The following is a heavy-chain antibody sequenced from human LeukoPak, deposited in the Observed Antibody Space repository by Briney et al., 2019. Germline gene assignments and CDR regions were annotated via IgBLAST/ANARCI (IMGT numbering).Heavy chain of an antibody. CDR2: IIPIFGTA. V-gene: IGHV1-69*13. D-gene: IGHD6-6*01. CDR3: ARQRSYSSSFDY. CDR1: GGTFSSYA. J-gene: IGHJ4*02. Sequence: SVKASCKASGGTFSSYAISWVRQAPGQGLEWMGGIIPIFGTANYAQKFQGRVTITADESTSTAYMELSSLRSEDTAVYYCARQRSYSSSFDYWGQGTLVTVSS.